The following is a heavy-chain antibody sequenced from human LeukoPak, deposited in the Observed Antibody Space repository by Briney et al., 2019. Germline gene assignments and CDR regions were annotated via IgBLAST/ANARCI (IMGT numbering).Heavy chain of an antibody. Sequence: PGGSLRLSCTASGFTFTSYGMHWVRQAPGKGLEWVAVIWFDGRNESYADPVKGRFTISRDNFKNMVFLQMNSLRAEDTAVYYCAKDNIRPTSWYLSYWGQGALVTVSS. J-gene: IGHJ4*02. V-gene: IGHV3-33*06. D-gene: IGHD6-13*01. CDR3: AKDNIRPTSWYLSY. CDR1: GFTFTSYG. CDR2: IWFDGRNE.